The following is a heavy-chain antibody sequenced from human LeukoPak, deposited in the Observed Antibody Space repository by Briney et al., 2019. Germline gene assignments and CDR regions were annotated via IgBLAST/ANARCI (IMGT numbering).Heavy chain of an antibody. V-gene: IGHV1-2*06. CDR3: ARDQGSLTRSWYTGY. Sequence: ASVKVSCKASGYTFIGYDIHWVRQAPGEALEWIGRINPYSGDTNFAQKFQGRVTMTRDTSITTAYMDLSSLTPDDTAVYFCARDQGSLTRSWYTGYWGQGTQVTVSS. CDR1: GYTFIGYD. D-gene: IGHD6-13*01. CDR2: INPYSGDT. J-gene: IGHJ4*02.